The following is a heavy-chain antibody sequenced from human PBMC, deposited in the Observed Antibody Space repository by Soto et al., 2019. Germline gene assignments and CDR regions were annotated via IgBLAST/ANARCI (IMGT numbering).Heavy chain of an antibody. CDR3: ARALVGQQLEGCLDY. Sequence: QVQLQESGPGLVKPSQTLSLTCTVSGGSISSGDYYWSWIRQPPGKGLEWIGYIYYSGSTYYNPSLKSRVTMSVDTSKNQFSLKLSSVTAADTAVYYCARALVGQQLEGCLDYWGQGTLVTVSS. V-gene: IGHV4-30-4*01. CDR1: GGSISSGDYY. J-gene: IGHJ4*02. CDR2: IYYSGST. D-gene: IGHD6-13*01.